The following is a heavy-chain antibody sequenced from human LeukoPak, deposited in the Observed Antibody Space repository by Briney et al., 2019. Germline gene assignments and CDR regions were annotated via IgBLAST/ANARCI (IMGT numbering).Heavy chain of an antibody. CDR2: INSDGSST. CDR1: GFTFSSYW. J-gene: IGHJ4*02. D-gene: IGHD5-24*01. CDR3: ARGDGYNAEFDY. Sequence: PGGSLRLSCGASGFTFSSYWMHWVRQAPGKGLVWVSRINSDGSSTSYADSVKGRFTISRDNAKNTLYLQMNSLRAEDTAVYYCARGDGYNAEFDYWGQGTLVTVSS. V-gene: IGHV3-74*01.